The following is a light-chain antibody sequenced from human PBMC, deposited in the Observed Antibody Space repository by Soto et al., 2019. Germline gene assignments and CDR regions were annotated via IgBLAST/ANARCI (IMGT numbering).Light chain of an antibody. CDR3: QQSYSSPRT. J-gene: IGKJ2*01. CDR2: ATS. Sequence: DIQMTQSPSSLSASVGDRVTITCRASQSISSYLNWYQHKPGKAPKLLIYATSNLQGGVPSRFSGSGPGTDFTLTISSLQPEDFATYYCQQSYSSPRTFGQGTKLEI. V-gene: IGKV1-39*01. CDR1: QSISSY.